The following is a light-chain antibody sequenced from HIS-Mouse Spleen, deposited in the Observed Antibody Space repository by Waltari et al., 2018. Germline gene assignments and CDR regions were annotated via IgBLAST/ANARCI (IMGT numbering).Light chain of an antibody. CDR3: QQLNSYPPT. CDR1: QGISSY. Sequence: DIQLTQSPSFLSASVCDRITITCRASQGISSYLAWDQQKPGKAPKLLIYAASTLQSGVPSRFSGSGSGTEFTLTISSLQPEDFATYYCQQLNSYPPTFGQGTKVEIK. V-gene: IGKV1-9*01. J-gene: IGKJ1*01. CDR2: AAS.